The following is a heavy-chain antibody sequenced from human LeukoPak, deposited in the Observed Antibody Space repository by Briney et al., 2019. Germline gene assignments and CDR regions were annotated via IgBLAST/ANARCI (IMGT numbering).Heavy chain of an antibody. CDR2: ISGSGGST. J-gene: IGHJ3*02. CDR3: AKYRITMIVVGGAFDI. CDR1: GFTFSSYA. D-gene: IGHD3-22*01. Sequence: GGSLRLSCAASGFTFSSYAMSWVRQAPGKGLEWVSAISGSGGSTYYADYVQGRFTISRDNSKNTLYLQMNSLRAEDTAVYYCAKYRITMIVVGGAFDIWGQGTMVTVSS. V-gene: IGHV3-23*01.